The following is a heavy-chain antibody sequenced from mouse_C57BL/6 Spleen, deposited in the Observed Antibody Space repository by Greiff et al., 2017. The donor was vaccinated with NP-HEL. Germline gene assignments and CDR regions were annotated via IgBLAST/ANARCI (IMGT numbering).Heavy chain of an antibody. CDR3: ARNWIYYGYGMDY. CDR1: GFSLTSYA. Sequence: VQVVESGPGLVAPSQSLSITCTVSGFSLTSYAISWVRQPPGKGLEWLGVIWTGGGTNYNSALKSRLSISKDNSKSQVFLKMNSLQTDDTARYYCARNWIYYGYGMDYWGQGTSVTVSS. J-gene: IGHJ4*01. CDR2: IWTGGGT. V-gene: IGHV2-9-1*01. D-gene: IGHD2-2*01.